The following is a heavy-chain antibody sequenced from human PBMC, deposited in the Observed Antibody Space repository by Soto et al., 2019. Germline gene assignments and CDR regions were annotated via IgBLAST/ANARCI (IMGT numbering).Heavy chain of an antibody. CDR2: IWIDGSHK. Sequence: PGGSLRLSCAASGFSFSNHGMHWVRQAPGKGLEWVAVIWIDGSHKYYADSVKGRFTISRDTSTNTLSLQMDSLAAEDTAVYYCAREAGVGYCSGGSCSKPSGAFDIWGQGTMVTVSS. CDR1: GFSFSNHG. D-gene: IGHD2-15*01. J-gene: IGHJ3*02. V-gene: IGHV3-33*01. CDR3: AREAGVGYCSGGSCSKPSGAFDI.